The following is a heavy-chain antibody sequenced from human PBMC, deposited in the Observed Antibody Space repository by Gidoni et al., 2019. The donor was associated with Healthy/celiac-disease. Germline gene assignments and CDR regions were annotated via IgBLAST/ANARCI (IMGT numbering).Heavy chain of an antibody. D-gene: IGHD4-17*01. CDR2: INAGNGNT. V-gene: IGHV1-3*01. CDR3: ATHYGDYQTTFDY. CDR1: GYTFTSYA. J-gene: IGHJ4*02. Sequence: QVQLVQSGAEVKKPGASVKVSCKASGYTFTSYAMHWVRQAPGQRLEWMGWINAGNGNTKYSQKFQGRVTITRDTSASTAYMELSSLRSEDTAVYYCATHYGDYQTTFDYWGQGTLVTVSS.